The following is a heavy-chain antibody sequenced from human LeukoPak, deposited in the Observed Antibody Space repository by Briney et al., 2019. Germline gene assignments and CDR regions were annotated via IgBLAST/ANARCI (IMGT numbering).Heavy chain of an antibody. CDR3: AGSAPYYDFWSGYYYPPGYNWFDP. CDR2: IYYSGST. Sequence: PSETLSLTCTVSGGSISSYYWSWIRQPPGKGLEWIGYIYYSGSTNYNPSLKSRVSISVDTSKNQFSLKLSSVTAADTAVYYCAGSAPYYDFWSGYYYPPGYNWFDPWGQGTLVTVSS. V-gene: IGHV4-59*01. D-gene: IGHD3-3*01. J-gene: IGHJ5*02. CDR1: GGSISSYY.